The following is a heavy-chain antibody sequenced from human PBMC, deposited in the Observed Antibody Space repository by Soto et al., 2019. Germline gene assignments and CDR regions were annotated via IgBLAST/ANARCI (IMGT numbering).Heavy chain of an antibody. CDR1: GFTFSNSA. D-gene: IGHD3-16*01. CDR3: ARGLDHWRGGRLSDDYGMDV. Sequence: GGSLRLSCAASGFTFSNSALHWVRQAPGEGLEWVAVIWDDGSNKYYGHSVKGRFTISRDNSKNTLYLQMNSLRAEDTAVYYCARGLDHWRGGRLSDDYGMDVWGQGTTVTVSS. V-gene: IGHV3-33*01. J-gene: IGHJ6*02. CDR2: IWDDGSNK.